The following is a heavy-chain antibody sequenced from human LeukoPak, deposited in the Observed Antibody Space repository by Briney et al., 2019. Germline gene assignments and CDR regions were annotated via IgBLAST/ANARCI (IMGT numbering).Heavy chain of an antibody. CDR2: MNPNSGNT. V-gene: IGHV1-8*01. Sequence: AAVTVSCKASGYTFTRYDIHGLRQATGQGLEWMGWMNPNSGNTIYAQKFQGRVTMTRNTSISTAYMELSSLRSEDTAVYYCARGNTKIVPAAIALFYYYYYGMDVWGQGTTVTVSS. CDR3: ARGNTKIVPAAIALFYYYYYGMDV. D-gene: IGHD2-2*01. J-gene: IGHJ6*02. CDR1: GYTFTRYD.